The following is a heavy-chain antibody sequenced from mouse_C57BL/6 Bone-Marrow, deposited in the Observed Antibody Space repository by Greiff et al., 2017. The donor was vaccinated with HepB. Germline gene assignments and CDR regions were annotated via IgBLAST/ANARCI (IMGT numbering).Heavy chain of an antibody. V-gene: IGHV10-1*01. CDR3: VRLGSSWGYFDV. J-gene: IGHJ1*03. D-gene: IGHD1-1*01. CDR1: GFSFNTYA. Sequence: EVQLQESGGGLVQPKGSLKLSCAASGFSFNTYAMNWVRQAPGKGLEWVARIRSKSNNYATYYADSVKDRFTISRDDSESMLYLQMNNLKTEDTAMYYCVRLGSSWGYFDVWGTGTTVTVSS. CDR2: IRSKSNNYAT.